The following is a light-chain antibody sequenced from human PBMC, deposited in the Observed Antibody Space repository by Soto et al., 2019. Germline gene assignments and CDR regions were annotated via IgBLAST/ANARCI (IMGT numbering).Light chain of an antibody. J-gene: IGKJ4*01. CDR2: KAS. CDR3: QQYNSYPLT. Sequence: IQMTQSPSTLSASVGDRVTITCRASQTLSSWLAWYQQKPGKAPTLLIYKASSLESGVPSRFSGSGSGTEFTLTISSLQPDDFATYYCQQYNSYPLTFGGGTKVEIK. CDR1: QTLSSW. V-gene: IGKV1-5*03.